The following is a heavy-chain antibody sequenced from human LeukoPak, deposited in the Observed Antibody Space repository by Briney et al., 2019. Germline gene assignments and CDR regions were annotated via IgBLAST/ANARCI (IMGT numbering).Heavy chain of an antibody. D-gene: IGHD4/OR15-4a*01. Sequence: SETLSLTCTVSGGSINNYFWSWIRQPPGKGLELIGHMYYSGSTNYNPSLKSRVTISVDTSKNQFSLKLTSVTAADTAVYYCARGYGEATREAFDIWGLGTMVTVSS. CDR3: ARGYGEATREAFDI. V-gene: IGHV4-59*12. CDR1: GGSINNYF. CDR2: MYYSGST. J-gene: IGHJ3*02.